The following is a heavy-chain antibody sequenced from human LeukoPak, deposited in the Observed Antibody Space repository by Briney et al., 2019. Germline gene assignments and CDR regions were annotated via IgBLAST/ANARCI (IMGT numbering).Heavy chain of an antibody. V-gene: IGHV3-64D*06. CDR2: ISDNGRST. CDR3: ASTYHYDITGYYPFDY. D-gene: IGHD3-22*01. CDR1: GFSFRNNA. J-gene: IGHJ4*02. Sequence: GGSLRLSCSASGFSFRNNAMHWVRQAPGKGLEYVSGISDNGRSTYYADSVKGRFTTSRDNSKNTLWLQMRSIRPEDTAVYYCASTYHYDITGYYPFDYWGQGTLVTVSS.